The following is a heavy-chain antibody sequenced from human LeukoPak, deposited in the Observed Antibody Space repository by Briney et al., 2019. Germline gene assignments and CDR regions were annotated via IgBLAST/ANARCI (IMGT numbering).Heavy chain of an antibody. Sequence: PSQTLSLTCTVSGGSISSGSYYWSWIRQPAGKGLERIGRIYTSGSTNYNPSLKSRVTISVDTSKNQFSLKLSSVTAADTAVYYCARSVPGLYYYMDVWGKGTMVTVSS. V-gene: IGHV4-61*02. J-gene: IGHJ6*03. CDR2: IYTSGST. CDR3: ARSVPGLYYYMDV. CDR1: GGSISSGSYY.